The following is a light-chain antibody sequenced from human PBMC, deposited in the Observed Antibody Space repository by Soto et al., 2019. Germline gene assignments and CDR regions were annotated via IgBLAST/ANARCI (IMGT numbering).Light chain of an antibody. V-gene: IGKV1-9*01. Sequence: DIQLTQSPSFLSASVGDRVTITCRASQGISSYLAWYQQKPGKAPKLLIYAASTLQSGVPSRFSGSRFGTEFTLTISSLQPEDFATYYCQQHNSYPLTFGGGTKVEIK. CDR1: QGISSY. CDR3: QQHNSYPLT. J-gene: IGKJ4*01. CDR2: AAS.